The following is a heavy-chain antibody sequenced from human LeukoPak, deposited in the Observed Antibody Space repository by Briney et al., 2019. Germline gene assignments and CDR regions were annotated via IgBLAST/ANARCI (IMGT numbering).Heavy chain of an antibody. CDR1: VFTFSSYV. J-gene: IGHJ4*02. CDR3: ARYYDFWSGPFY. V-gene: IGHV3-23*01. Sequence: PGGSLRLSCAASVFTFSSYVMSWVRQAPGKGLEWVSAISGSGANTYYADSVKGRFTISRDNSKNTLYLQMNSLRAEDTAVYYCARYYDFWSGPFYWGQGNLVTVSS. D-gene: IGHD3-3*01. CDR2: ISGSGANT.